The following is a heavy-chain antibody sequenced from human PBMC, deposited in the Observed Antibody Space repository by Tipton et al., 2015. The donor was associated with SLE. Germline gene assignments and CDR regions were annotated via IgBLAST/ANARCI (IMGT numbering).Heavy chain of an antibody. CDR2: IYYSGST. D-gene: IGHD3-16*01. CDR1: GGSISSYY. V-gene: IGHV4-59*12. Sequence: TLSLTCTVSGGSISSYYWSWIRQPPGKGLEWIGYIYYSGSTNYNPSLKSRVTISVDTSKNQFSLKLSSVTAADTAVYYCARDTRNDDYVRWYFDVWGRGTLVTVSS. CDR3: ARDTRNDDYVRWYFDV. J-gene: IGHJ2*01.